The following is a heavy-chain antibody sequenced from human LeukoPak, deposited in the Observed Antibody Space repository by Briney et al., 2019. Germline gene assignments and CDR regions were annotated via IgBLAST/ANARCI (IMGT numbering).Heavy chain of an antibody. Sequence: GGSVRLSCAASGFTFATYGMHWVRLAPGKGLEWVAFIQNDEIDKFYADSVRGRFTVSRDNARNSLYLQMNSLRAEDTAVYYCASLYDYGGNSDFDYWGQGTLVAVSS. CDR2: IQNDEIDK. CDR1: GFTFATYG. CDR3: ASLYDYGGNSDFDY. J-gene: IGHJ4*02. D-gene: IGHD4-23*01. V-gene: IGHV3-30*02.